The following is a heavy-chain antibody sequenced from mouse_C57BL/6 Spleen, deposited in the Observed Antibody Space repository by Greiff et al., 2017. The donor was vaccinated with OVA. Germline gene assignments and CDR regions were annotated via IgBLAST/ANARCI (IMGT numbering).Heavy chain of an antibody. CDR2: ISSGSSTI. D-gene: IGHD1-1*01. Sequence: DVHLVESGGGLVKPGGSLTLSCAASGFTFSDYGMHWVRQAPEKGLEWVAYISSGSSTIYYADTVTGRFTISRDNAKNTLFLQMTRLRSEDTAMYYCARSGSRRDWYFDVWGTGTTVTVSS. CDR1: GFTFSDYG. V-gene: IGHV5-17*01. J-gene: IGHJ1*03. CDR3: ARSGSRRDWYFDV.